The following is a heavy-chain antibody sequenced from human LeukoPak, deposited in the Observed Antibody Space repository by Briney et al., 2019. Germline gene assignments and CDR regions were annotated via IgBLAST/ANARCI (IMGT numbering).Heavy chain of an antibody. CDR3: ARMYSGTSYYFDY. V-gene: IGHV4-59*01. CDR1: GVSISTYY. J-gene: IGHJ4*02. Sequence: SETLSLTCSVSGVSISTYYWIWIRQPPAKGLERMGFFSYSGSTQYNPSLKSRVTMSVDTSKNQFSLKLSSVTAADTAVYYCARMYSGTSYYFDYWGQGTLVTVSS. CDR2: FSYSGST. D-gene: IGHD1-26*01.